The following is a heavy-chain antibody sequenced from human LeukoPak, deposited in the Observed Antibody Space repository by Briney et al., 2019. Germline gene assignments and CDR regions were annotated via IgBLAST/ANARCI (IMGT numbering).Heavy chain of an antibody. V-gene: IGHV4-61*02. CDR3: ARGGGLY. J-gene: IGHJ4*02. CDR2: IYTSGST. D-gene: IGHD1-26*01. Sequence: SETLSLTCTVSGGSISSGSYYWSWIQQPAGKGLEWIGRIYTSGSTNYNPSLKSRVTISVDTSKNQFSLKLSSVTAADTAVYYCARGGGLYWGQGTLVTVSS. CDR1: GGSISSGSYY.